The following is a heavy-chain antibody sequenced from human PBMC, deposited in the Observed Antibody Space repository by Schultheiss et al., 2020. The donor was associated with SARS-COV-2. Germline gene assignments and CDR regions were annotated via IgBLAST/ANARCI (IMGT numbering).Heavy chain of an antibody. J-gene: IGHJ5*02. V-gene: IGHV4-59*12. CDR2: IYYSGST. D-gene: IGHD5-18*01. CDR1: GGSISSYY. CDR3: ARAVGQLWLPANWFDP. Sequence: GSLRLSCTVSGGSISSYYWSWIRQPPGKGLEWIGYIYYSGSTNYNPSLKSRVTISVDTSKNQFSLKLSSVTAADTAVYYCARAVGQLWLPANWFDPWGQGTLVTVSS.